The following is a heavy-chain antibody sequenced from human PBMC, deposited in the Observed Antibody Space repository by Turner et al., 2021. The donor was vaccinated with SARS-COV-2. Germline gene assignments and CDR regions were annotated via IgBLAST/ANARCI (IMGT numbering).Heavy chain of an antibody. CDR2: INHRGST. CDR1: AGSFSAYY. D-gene: IGHD2-15*01. CDR3: ARVVMIASTPANFDS. J-gene: IGHJ4*02. V-gene: IGHV4-34*01. Sequence: QVHLQPWGAGLLKPSVTLSLTCAVPAGSFSAYYWSWIRQPPGKGLQWIGEINHRGSTSYNPSLKSRVTISVDTSKSQFSLKLNSVTAADTAVYYCARVVMIASTPANFDSWGQGTLVTVSS.